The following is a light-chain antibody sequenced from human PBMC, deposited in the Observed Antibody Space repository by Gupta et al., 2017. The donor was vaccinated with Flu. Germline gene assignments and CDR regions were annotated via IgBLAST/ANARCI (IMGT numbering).Light chain of an antibody. V-gene: IGKV3-11*01. Sequence: EIVLTQSPATLSLSPGERATLSCGASQSVSSLLAWYQQKPGQAPRLLIYAASNRATGIPARFSGSGSGTDFTLTISSLEPEDFAVYYCQQRSNWPITFGQGTXLEIK. CDR3: QQRSNWPIT. CDR2: AAS. J-gene: IGKJ5*01. CDR1: QSVSSL.